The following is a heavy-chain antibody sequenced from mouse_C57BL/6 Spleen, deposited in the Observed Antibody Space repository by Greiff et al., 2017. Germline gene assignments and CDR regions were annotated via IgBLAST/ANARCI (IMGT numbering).Heavy chain of an antibody. V-gene: IGHV1-15*01. Sequence: LMESGAELVRPGASVTLSCKASGYTFTDYEMHWVKQTPVHGLEWIGAIDPETGGTAYNQKFKGKAILTADKSSSTAYMELRSLTSEDSAVYYCTRMGSSSWFAYWGQGTLVTVSA. CDR3: TRMGSSSWFAY. J-gene: IGHJ3*01. CDR2: IDPETGGT. D-gene: IGHD1-1*01. CDR1: GYTFTDYE.